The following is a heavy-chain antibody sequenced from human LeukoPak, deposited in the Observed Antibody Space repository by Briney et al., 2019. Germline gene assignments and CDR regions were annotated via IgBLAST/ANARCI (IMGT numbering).Heavy chain of an antibody. J-gene: IGHJ3*02. CDR3: ARGTSTYYYDSRSPGIFDI. CDR1: GGSFSGYY. Sequence: TLSLTCAVYGGSFSGYYWSWIRQPPGKGLEWIGEINHSGSTNYNPSLKSRVTISVDTSKNQFSLKLSSVTAADTTVYYCARGTSTYYYDSRSPGIFDIWGQGTMVTVSS. CDR2: INHSGST. V-gene: IGHV4-34*01. D-gene: IGHD3-22*01.